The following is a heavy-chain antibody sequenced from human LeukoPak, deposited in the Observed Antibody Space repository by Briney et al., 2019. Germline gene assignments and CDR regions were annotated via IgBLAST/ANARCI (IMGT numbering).Heavy chain of an antibody. CDR1: GFTFSSCS. J-gene: IGHJ1*01. CDR2: ISSSSSYI. D-gene: IGHD6-19*01. V-gene: IGHV3-21*01. Sequence: GGSLRLSCAASGFTFSSCSMNWVRRAPGKGLEWVLSISSSSSYIYYADSVKGRFTISRDNAKNSLYLQMNSLRAEDTAVYYCARDIAVAGVGYFQNWGQGTLVTVSS. CDR3: ARDIAVAGVGYFQN.